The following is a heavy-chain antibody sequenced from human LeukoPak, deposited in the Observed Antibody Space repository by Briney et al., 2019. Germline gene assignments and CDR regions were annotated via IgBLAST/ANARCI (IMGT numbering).Heavy chain of an antibody. D-gene: IGHD3-9*01. Sequence: GESLKISCKGSANTFINYWIAWVRQMPGKGLEWMGIIYPGDSDTRYSPSFQGQVTISADKSISTAYLQWSSLKASDTAMYYCARQNTSYDILTGYLFDYWGQGTLVTVSS. CDR2: IYPGDSDT. CDR3: ARQNTSYDILTGYLFDY. J-gene: IGHJ4*02. CDR1: ANTFINYW. V-gene: IGHV5-51*01.